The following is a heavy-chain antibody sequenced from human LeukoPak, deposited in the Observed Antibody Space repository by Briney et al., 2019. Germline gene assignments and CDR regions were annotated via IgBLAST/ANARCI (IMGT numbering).Heavy chain of an antibody. CDR2: IIPILGTA. J-gene: IGHJ5*02. CDR1: GDTFNTYG. CDR3: ARVEGSSPRGGWFDP. V-gene: IGHV1-69*10. Sequence: GASVKVSCKASGDTFNTYGISWVRQAPGQGLEWMGGIIPILGTANNAQKFQGRVTMTRDTSTSTVYMELSSLRSEDTAVYYCARVEGSSPRGGWFDPWGQGTLVTVSS. D-gene: IGHD6-13*01.